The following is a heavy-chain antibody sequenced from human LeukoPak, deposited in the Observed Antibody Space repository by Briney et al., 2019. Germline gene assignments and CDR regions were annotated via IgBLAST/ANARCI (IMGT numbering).Heavy chain of an antibody. V-gene: IGHV4-39*02. CDR3: ARSTYCSGGSCSHNWFDP. CDR2: MYYSGNT. CDR1: GGSISSSSYY. Sequence: SETLSLTCTVSGGSISSSSYYWGWIRQPPGKGLEWIGSMYYSGNTYYNPSLKSRVTISVDTSKNHFSLKLNSVTAADTAVYYCARSTYCSGGSCSHNWFDPWGQGTLVTVSS. D-gene: IGHD2-15*01. J-gene: IGHJ5*02.